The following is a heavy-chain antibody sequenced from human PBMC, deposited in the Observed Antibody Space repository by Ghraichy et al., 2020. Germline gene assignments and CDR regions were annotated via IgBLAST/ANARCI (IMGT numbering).Heavy chain of an antibody. D-gene: IGHD6-13*01. V-gene: IGHV4-39*01. J-gene: IGHJ4*02. CDR3: ARGSQQQLAHLIFDY. CDR1: GGSISSSSYY. Sequence: SETLSLTCTVSGGSISSSSYYWGWIRQPPGKGLEWIGSIYYSGSTYYNPSLKSRVTISVHTSKNQFSLKLSSVTAADTAVYYCARGSQQQLAHLIFDYWGQGTLVTVSS. CDR2: IYYSGST.